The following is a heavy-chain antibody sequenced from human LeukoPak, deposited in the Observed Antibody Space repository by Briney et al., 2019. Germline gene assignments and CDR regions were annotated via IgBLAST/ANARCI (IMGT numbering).Heavy chain of an antibody. D-gene: IGHD3-10*01. CDR2: MNPNSGNT. V-gene: IGHV1-8*01. J-gene: IGHJ4*02. Sequence: ASVKVSCKASGYTFTSYDINWVRQATGQGLEWMGWMNPNSGNTGYAQKFQGRVTMTRNTSISTAYMELSSLRSEDTAVYYCARAEQGSGDQDYWGQGTLVTVSS. CDR3: ARAEQGSGDQDY. CDR1: GYTFTSYD.